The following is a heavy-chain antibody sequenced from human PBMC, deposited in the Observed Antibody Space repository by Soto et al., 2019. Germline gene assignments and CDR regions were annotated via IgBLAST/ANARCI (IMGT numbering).Heavy chain of an antibody. V-gene: IGHV1-2*04. CDR2: INPNSGGT. D-gene: IGHD3-9*01. CDR3: AREDRSKSIFFVDYDMDV. J-gene: IGHJ6*03. Sequence: ASVKVSCKASGYTFTGYYMHWVRQAPGQGLEWMGWINPNSGGTNYAQKFQGWVTMTRDTSISTAYMELSRLRSDDTAVYYCAREDRSKSIFFVDYDMDVWGNGTTVTGSS. CDR1: GYTFTGYY.